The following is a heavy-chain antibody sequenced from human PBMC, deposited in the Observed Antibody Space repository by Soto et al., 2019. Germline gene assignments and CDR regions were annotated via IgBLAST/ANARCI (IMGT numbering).Heavy chain of an antibody. CDR2: ISYDGSNK. J-gene: IGHJ6*02. Sequence: GGSLRLSCAASGFTFSSYGMHWVRQAPGKGLEWVAVISYDGSNKYYADSLKGRFTISRDNSKNTLYLQMNSLRAEDTAVYYCAKDPYCGGDCYSGLGYYYYGMDVWGQGTTVTVSS. CDR1: GFTFSSYG. V-gene: IGHV3-30*18. CDR3: AKDPYCGGDCYSGLGYYYYGMDV. D-gene: IGHD2-21*02.